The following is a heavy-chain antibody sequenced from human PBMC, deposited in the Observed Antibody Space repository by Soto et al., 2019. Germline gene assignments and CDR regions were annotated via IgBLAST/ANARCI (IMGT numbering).Heavy chain of an antibody. J-gene: IGHJ4*02. CDR1: GGSFSGYY. CDR2: INHSGST. CDR3: ARVPFRGPRGYFDY. D-gene: IGHD2-21*01. V-gene: IGHV4-34*01. Sequence: ILSLTCAVYGGSFSGYYWSWIRQPPGKGLEWIGEINHSGSTNYNPSLKSRVTISVDTSKNQFSLKLSSVTAADTAVYYCARVPFRGPRGYFDYWGQGTLVTVS.